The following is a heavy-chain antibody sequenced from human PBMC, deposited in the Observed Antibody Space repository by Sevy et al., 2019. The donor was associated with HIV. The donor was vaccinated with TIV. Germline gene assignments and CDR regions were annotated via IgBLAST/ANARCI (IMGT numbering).Heavy chain of an antibody. D-gene: IGHD6-13*01. CDR1: GFTFTGYK. CDR3: ASGSSTWYNYYYYMDV. V-gene: IGHV1-2*02. CDR2: IDPYTGDT. Sequence: ASVKVSCKASGFTFTGYKIYWVRQAPGQGLEWMGWIDPYTGDTNYARNFKGRVTMTRDTSINTAYMELSMLRSDDTAMYYCASGSSTWYNYYYYMDVWGKGTTVTVSS. J-gene: IGHJ6*03.